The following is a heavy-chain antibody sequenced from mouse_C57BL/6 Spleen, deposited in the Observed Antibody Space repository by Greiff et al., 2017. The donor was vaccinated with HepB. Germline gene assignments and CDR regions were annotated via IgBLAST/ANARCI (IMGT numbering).Heavy chain of an antibody. J-gene: IGHJ2*01. CDR1: GYAFSSSW. D-gene: IGHD1-1*01. CDR2: IYPGDGDT. Sequence: QVQLKESGPELVKPGASVKISCKASGYAFSSSWMNWVKQRPGKGLEWIGRIYPGDGDTNYNGKFKGKATLTADKSSSTAYMQLSSLTSEDSAVYFCATTVGYYFDYWGQGTTLTVSS. CDR3: ATTVGYYFDY. V-gene: IGHV1-82*01.